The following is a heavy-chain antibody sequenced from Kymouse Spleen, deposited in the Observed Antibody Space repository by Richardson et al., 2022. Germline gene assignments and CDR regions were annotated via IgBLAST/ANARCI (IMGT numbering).Heavy chain of an antibody. CDR3: ARVSGYYYYYYGMDV. CDR2: IWYDGSNK. J-gene: IGHJ6*02. D-gene: IGHD3-3*01. V-gene: IGHV3-33*01. CDR1: GFTFSSYG. Sequence: QVQLVESGGGVVQPGRSLRLSCAASGFTFSSYGMHWVRQAPGKGLEWVAVIWYDGSNKYYADSVKGRFTISRDNSKNTLYLQMNSLRAEDTAVYYCARVSGYYYYYYGMDVWGQGTTVTVSS.